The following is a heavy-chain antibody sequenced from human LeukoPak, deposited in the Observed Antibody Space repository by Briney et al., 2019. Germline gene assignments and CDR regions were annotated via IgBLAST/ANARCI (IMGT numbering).Heavy chain of an antibody. CDR3: ARDYSPPHYYESSGYFDA. J-gene: IGHJ4*02. Sequence: GGSLRLSCAAAGLTFSSYAMSWVRHAPGKGLEWVSAISSSGGSTYYADSVKCRFTISRENTKTPVYLKMSSLRAEDTAVYYCARDYSPPHYYESSGYFDAWGQGTLVTVSS. CDR1: GLTFSSYA. D-gene: IGHD3-22*01. V-gene: IGHV3-23*01. CDR2: ISSSGGST.